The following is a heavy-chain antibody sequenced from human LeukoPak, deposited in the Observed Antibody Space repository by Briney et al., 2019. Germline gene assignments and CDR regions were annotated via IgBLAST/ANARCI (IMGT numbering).Heavy chain of an antibody. D-gene: IGHD4-23*01. V-gene: IGHV1-2*02. CDR1: GFTFTGYY. CDR3: ARDSYGGNWSLGY. J-gene: IGHJ4*02. CDR2: VNPNSGGT. Sequence: ASMTLSCKASGFTFTGYYIHWVRQAPAQGLEWMGWVNPNSGGTNYAQMFQGRVTMTRDTSLSTAYMELSWLRSDDTAVYYCARDSYGGNWSLGYWGQGTLVTVSS.